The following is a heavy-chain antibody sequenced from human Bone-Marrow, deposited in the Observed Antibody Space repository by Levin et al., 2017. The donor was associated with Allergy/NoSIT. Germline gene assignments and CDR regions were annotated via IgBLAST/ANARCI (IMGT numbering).Heavy chain of an antibody. J-gene: IGHJ6*02. V-gene: IGHV3-21*01. CDR1: DFAFNIYN. D-gene: IGHD2/OR15-2a*01. Sequence: SGGSLRLSCVASDFAFNIYNMNWVRQAPGKGLEWVSSISTTSSYIYYADSVKGRFTISRDNAKNSLYLQMNSLSAEDTAVYYCARDVFSSTDSYYYFYYGMDVWGQGTTVTVSS. CDR3: ARDVFSSTDSYYYFYYGMDV. CDR2: ISTTSSYI.